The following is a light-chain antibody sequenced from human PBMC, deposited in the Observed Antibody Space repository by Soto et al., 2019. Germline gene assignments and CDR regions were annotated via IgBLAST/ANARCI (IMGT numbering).Light chain of an antibody. CDR1: SSNIGVNT. CDR3: GTWDSSLSAVV. V-gene: IGLV1-51*01. J-gene: IGLJ2*01. Sequence: QSVLTQPPSASGTPGQRVTISCSGGSSNIGVNTVNWYQQLPGTAPKLLIYDNNKRPSGIPDRFSGSKSGTSATLGITGLQTGDEADYYCGTWDSSLSAVVFGGGTK. CDR2: DNN.